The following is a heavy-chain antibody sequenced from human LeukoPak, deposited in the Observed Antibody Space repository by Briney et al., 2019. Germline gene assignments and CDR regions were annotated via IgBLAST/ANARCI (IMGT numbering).Heavy chain of an antibody. Sequence: ASLKVSCKASGYTFTGYFMHWVRQAPGQGLEWMGWINPNSGGTNYAQKFQGRVTMTRDTSISTAYMEVDTLRSDDTAVFYCARDRHNWNSNMFDYWGQGTLVTVSS. CDR1: GYTFTGYF. CDR2: INPNSGGT. V-gene: IGHV1-2*02. CDR3: ARDRHNWNSNMFDY. D-gene: IGHD1-20*01. J-gene: IGHJ4*02.